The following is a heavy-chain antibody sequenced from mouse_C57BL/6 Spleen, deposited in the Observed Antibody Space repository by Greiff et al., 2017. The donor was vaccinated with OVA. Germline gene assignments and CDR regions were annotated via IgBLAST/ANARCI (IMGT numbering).Heavy chain of an antibody. D-gene: IGHD2-4*01. CDR2: IDPANGNT. Sequence: LQESVAELVRPGASVKLSCTASGFNIKNTYMHWVKQRPEQGLEWIGRIDPANGNTKYAPKFQGKATITADPSSNTAYLQLSSLTSEDTAIYYCARTEGLPPYAMDYWGQGTSVTVSS. CDR3: ARTEGLPPYAMDY. CDR1: GFNIKNTY. V-gene: IGHV14-3*01. J-gene: IGHJ4*01.